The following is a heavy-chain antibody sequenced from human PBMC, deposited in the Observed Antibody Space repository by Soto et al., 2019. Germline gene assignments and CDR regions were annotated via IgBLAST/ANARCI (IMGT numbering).Heavy chain of an antibody. D-gene: IGHD3-16*02. CDR1: GFTFSSYA. J-gene: IGHJ4*02. Sequence: EVQLLESGGGLVQPGGSLRLSCAASGFTFSSYAMSWVRQAPGKGLEWVSAISGSGGSTYYADSVKGRFTISRDNSKNTLYLQKNSLRGEDTGVYLCWKDRSYDYLWGSYCYTSFDLWGQGTLGTLSS. CDR3: WKDRSYDYLWGSYCYTSFDL. V-gene: IGHV3-23*01. CDR2: ISGSGGST.